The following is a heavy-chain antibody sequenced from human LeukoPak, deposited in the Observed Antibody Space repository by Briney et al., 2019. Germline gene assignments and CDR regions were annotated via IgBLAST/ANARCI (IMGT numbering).Heavy chain of an antibody. J-gene: IGHJ5*02. CDR1: GYAFTGYY. Sequence: ASVKISCKASGYAFTGYYMHWVRQAPGQGLEWMGWINPNSGGTNYAQKFQGRVTMTRDTSISTAYMELSRLRSDDTAVYYCARDFRAAMVSDWFDPWGQGTLVTVSS. V-gene: IGHV1-2*02. CDR2: INPNSGGT. CDR3: ARDFRAAMVSDWFDP. D-gene: IGHD5-18*01.